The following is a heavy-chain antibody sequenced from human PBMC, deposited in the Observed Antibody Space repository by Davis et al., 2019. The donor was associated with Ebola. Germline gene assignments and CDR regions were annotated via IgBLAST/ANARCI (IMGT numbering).Heavy chain of an antibody. CDR1: AGSITSGDYY. J-gene: IGHJ4*02. V-gene: IGHV4-30-4*08. CDR2: IYYSGST. Sequence: PSETLSLTCTVSAGSITSGDYYRSWIRQPLGKGLEWIGYIYYSGSTYYNPSLKSRVTISVDTSKNQFSLKLSSVTAADTAVYYCARDQTVAGAAFDYWGQGTLVTVSS. D-gene: IGHD2-15*01. CDR3: ARDQTVAGAAFDY.